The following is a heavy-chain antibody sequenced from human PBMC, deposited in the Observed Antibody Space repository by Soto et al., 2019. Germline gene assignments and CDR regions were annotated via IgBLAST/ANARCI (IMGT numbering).Heavy chain of an antibody. CDR3: ARLQYYFDY. J-gene: IGHJ4*02. CDR2: IYYSGST. Sequence: SETLSLTCTVSGGSISSYYWSWIRQPPGKGLEWIGYIYYSGSTNYNPSLKSRVTISVDTSKNHFSLKLSSVTAADTAVYYCARLQYYFDYWGQGTLVTVSS. CDR1: GGSISSYY. V-gene: IGHV4-59*01.